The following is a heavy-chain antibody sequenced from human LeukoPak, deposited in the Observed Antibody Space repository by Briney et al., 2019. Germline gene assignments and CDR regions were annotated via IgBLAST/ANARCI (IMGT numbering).Heavy chain of an antibody. D-gene: IGHD6-13*01. Sequence: SETLSLTCTVSGGSISSYYWSWIRQPPGKGLEWIGYIYYSGSTNYNPSLKSRVTMSVDTSKNQFSLKLSSVTAADTAVYYCARVSSSWYQDWYLDLWGRGTLVTVPS. V-gene: IGHV4-59*12. CDR3: ARVSSSWYQDWYLDL. CDR2: IYYSGST. CDR1: GGSISSYY. J-gene: IGHJ2*01.